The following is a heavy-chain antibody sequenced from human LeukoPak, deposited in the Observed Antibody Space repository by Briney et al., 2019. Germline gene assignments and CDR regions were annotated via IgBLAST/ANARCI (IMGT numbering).Heavy chain of an antibody. J-gene: IGHJ6*03. CDR1: GFILSNHD. CDR2: ISGGGRST. Sequence: GGSLRLSCAASGFILSNHDISGVGQAPGKGGDWVAVISGGGRSTYYADVAKGRLTISRDNSKNMVYLPMNRLRADATAVYYCAKDSKRLEWLSRDYYYYMDVWGKGTTVTVSS. V-gene: IGHV3-23*01. D-gene: IGHD3-3*01. CDR3: AKDSKRLEWLSRDYYYYMDV.